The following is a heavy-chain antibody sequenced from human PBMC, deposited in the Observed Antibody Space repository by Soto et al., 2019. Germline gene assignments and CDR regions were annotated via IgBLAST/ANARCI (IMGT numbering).Heavy chain of an antibody. V-gene: IGHV1-18*01. CDR3: ARGRYGDY. D-gene: IGHD1-1*01. CDR1: GYGFTTYG. CDR2: ISAHNGNT. Sequence: QVYLVQSGAEVKKPGASVKVSCKGSGYGFTTYGITWVRQAPGQGLEWMAWISAHNGNTNYAQKVQGRVTVTRDTSTSTAYMELRSLRYDDTAVYYRARGRYGDYWGQGDLVTVSS. J-gene: IGHJ4*02.